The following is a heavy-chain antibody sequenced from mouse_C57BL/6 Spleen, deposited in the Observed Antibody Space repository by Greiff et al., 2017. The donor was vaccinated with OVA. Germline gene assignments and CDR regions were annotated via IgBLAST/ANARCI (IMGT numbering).Heavy chain of an antibody. D-gene: IGHD2-3*01. CDR1: GYTFTDYY. Sequence: QVHVKQSGAELVKPGASVKISCKASGYTFTDYYINWVKQRPGQGLEWIGKIGPGSGSTYYNEKFKGKATLTADKSSSTAYMQLSSLTSEDSAVYVCARREGNRYDGYPAWFAYWGQGTLVTVSA. CDR3: ARREGNRYDGYPAWFAY. CDR2: IGPGSGST. J-gene: IGHJ3*01. V-gene: IGHV1-77*01.